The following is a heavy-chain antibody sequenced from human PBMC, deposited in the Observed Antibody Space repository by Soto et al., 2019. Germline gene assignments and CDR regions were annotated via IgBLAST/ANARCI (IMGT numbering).Heavy chain of an antibody. D-gene: IGHD3-22*01. CDR1: GYTFTSYA. CDR2: INAGNGST. Sequence: ASVKVSCKASGYTFTSYAMHWVRQAPGQRLEWMGWINAGNGSTYYADSVKGRFTISRDNSKNTLYPQMNSLRAEDTAVYYCARGPLPNYYDSSGYFDYWGQGTLVTVSS. CDR3: ARGPLPNYYDSSGYFDY. J-gene: IGHJ4*02. V-gene: IGHV1-3*01.